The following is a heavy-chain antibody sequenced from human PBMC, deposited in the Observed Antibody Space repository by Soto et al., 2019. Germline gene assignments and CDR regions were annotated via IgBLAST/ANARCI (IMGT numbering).Heavy chain of an antibody. CDR2: IYYSGST. V-gene: IGHV4-31*03. CDR3: ARDRGSTTAFDI. Sequence: NPSETLSLTCTVSGGSISSGGYYWSWIRQHPGKGLEWIGYIYYSGSTYYNPSLKSRVTISVDTSKNQFSLKLSSVTAADTAVYYCARDRGSTTAFDIWGQGTMVTVS. D-gene: IGHD1-1*01. J-gene: IGHJ3*02. CDR1: GGSISSGGYY.